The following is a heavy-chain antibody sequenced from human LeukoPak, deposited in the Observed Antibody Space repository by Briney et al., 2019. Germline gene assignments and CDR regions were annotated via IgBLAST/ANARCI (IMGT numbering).Heavy chain of an antibody. D-gene: IGHD6-13*01. CDR1: GFTFSSYE. CDR2: ISSSGSTI. Sequence: GGSLRLSCAASGFTFSSYEMNWVRQVPGKGLEWISYISSSGSTICFADSVKGRFTISRDNAKNSLYLQMSSLRAEDTAVYYCARPSRPYRSSEYFQHWGQGTLVIVSS. V-gene: IGHV3-48*03. CDR3: ARPSRPYRSSEYFQH. J-gene: IGHJ1*01.